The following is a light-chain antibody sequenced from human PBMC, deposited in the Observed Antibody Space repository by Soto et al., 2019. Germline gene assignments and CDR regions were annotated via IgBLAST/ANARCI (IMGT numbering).Light chain of an antibody. CDR1: SSDVGNYKY. J-gene: IGLJ2*01. CDR3: TSFSTGSSYVI. CDR2: QVT. Sequence: QSVLTQPASVSGSPGQSITISCTGTSSDVGNYKYVSWYREHPGKAPRLIIYQVTNRPSGVSNRFSGSKSGNTASLTISGLQAEDEADYYCTSFSTGSSYVIFGGGTKVTVL. V-gene: IGLV2-14*01.